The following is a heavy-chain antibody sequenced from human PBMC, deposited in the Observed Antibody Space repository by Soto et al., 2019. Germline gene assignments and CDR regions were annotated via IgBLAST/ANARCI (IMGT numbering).Heavy chain of an antibody. V-gene: IGHV1-3*01. Sequence: GASVKVSCKASGYTFTGYAMHCVRQAPGQRLEWMGWINAGNGNTKYSQKFQERVTITRDMYTSTAYMELSSLRSEDTAVYYCAAQITFGGVPSFGYWGQGTLVTVSS. J-gene: IGHJ4*02. CDR3: AAQITFGGVPSFGY. CDR1: GYTFTGYA. D-gene: IGHD3-16*01. CDR2: INAGNGNT.